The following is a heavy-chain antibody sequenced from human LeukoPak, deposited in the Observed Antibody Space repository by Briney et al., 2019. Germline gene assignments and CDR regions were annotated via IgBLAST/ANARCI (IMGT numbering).Heavy chain of an antibody. CDR1: GYTFTGHY. J-gene: IGHJ1*01. CDR2: INPKSGDT. Sequence: ASVKVSCKASGYTFTGHYMHWVRQAPGQGLEWMGWINPKSGDTNYTQKFQGRVTMTRDTSISTAYMELSRLRSDDTAVYYCASIFYDSSGFESFQHWGQGTLVTVSS. V-gene: IGHV1-2*02. D-gene: IGHD3-22*01. CDR3: ASIFYDSSGFESFQH.